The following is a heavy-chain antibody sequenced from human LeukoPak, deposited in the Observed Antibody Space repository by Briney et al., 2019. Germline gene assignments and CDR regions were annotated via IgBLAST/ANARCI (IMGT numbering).Heavy chain of an antibody. V-gene: IGHV4-39*01. CDR3: ASLPSIVVVVAATLSGWDFDY. CDR1: GSSISSSSYY. CDR2: IYYSGST. J-gene: IGHJ4*02. Sequence: TSETLSLTCTVSGSSISSSSYYWGWIRQPPGKGLEWIGSIYYSGSTYYNPSLKSRVTISVDTSKNQFSLKLSSVTAADTAVYYCASLPSIVVVVAATLSGWDFDYWGQGTLVTVSS. D-gene: IGHD2-15*01.